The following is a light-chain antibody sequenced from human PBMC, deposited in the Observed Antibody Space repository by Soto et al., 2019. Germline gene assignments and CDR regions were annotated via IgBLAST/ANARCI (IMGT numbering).Light chain of an antibody. V-gene: IGKV3-20*01. CDR2: GAT. CDR1: QSLNNRY. CDR3: QQYGSSPPT. J-gene: IGKJ1*01. Sequence: IVLTQSPGTLSLPPGQRATLSCKASQSLNNRYLAWYQQKPGQAPRLLLYGATTRATGVPDRFSGSGSGTDFTLTISRLEPQDFAVYYCQQYGSSPPTFGQGTKVEIK.